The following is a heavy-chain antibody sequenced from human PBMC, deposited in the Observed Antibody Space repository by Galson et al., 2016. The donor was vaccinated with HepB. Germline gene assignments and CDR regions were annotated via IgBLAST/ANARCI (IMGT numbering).Heavy chain of an antibody. D-gene: IGHD3-10*01. J-gene: IGHJ4*02. V-gene: IGHV3-15*01. CDR1: GFTFSNAW. CDR3: TTGLLLWFRKLSDY. Sequence: SLRLSCAASGFTFSNAWMSWVRQAPGKGLEWVGRIKSRTTGGTTAYAAHVKGRFTISRAESKNTLYLQMNSLKTEDTAVYYCTTGLLLWFRKLSDYWGQGTLVTVSS. CDR2: IKSRTTGGTT.